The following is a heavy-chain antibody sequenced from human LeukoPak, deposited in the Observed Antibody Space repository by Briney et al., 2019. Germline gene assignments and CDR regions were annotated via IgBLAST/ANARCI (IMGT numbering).Heavy chain of an antibody. CDR2: INSDGSIT. V-gene: IGHV3-74*01. CDR1: GFTFTTYW. J-gene: IGHJ6*02. D-gene: IGHD5-18*01. CDR3: ARDARDTANAV. Sequence: GGSLRLSCAASGFTFTTYWVHWVRQAPGKGLVWVSHINSDGSITSYADSVKGRFTISRDNAKNTLYLQMNSLRAEDTAVYYCARDARDTANAVWGQGTTVTVSS.